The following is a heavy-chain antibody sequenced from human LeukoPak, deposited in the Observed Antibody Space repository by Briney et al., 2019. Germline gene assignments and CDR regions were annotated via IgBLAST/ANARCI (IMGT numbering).Heavy chain of an antibody. CDR2: IHYSGST. Sequence: SETLSLTCAVYGGSFSGYYWGWIRQPPGKGLEWIGSIHYSGSTNYNPSLKSRVTISVDTSKNQFSLKLSSVTAADTAVYYCARDRYYYDSSGYRFDPWGQGTLVTVSS. CDR1: GGSFSGYY. V-gene: IGHV4-34*01. CDR3: ARDRYYYDSSGYRFDP. J-gene: IGHJ5*02. D-gene: IGHD3-22*01.